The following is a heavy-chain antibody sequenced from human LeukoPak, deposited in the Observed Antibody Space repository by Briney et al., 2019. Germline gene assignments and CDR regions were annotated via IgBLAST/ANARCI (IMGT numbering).Heavy chain of an antibody. CDR3: ALLYYDFWSGYYTDEDFDY. CDR2: INPNSGGT. D-gene: IGHD3-3*01. CDR1: GYTFTGYY. V-gene: IGHV1-2*02. J-gene: IGHJ4*02. Sequence: ASVKISCKASGYTFTGYYVHWVRQAPGQGLEWMGWINPNSGGTNYAQKFQGRVTMTRDTSISTAYMELSRLRSDDTAVYYCALLYYDFWSGYYTDEDFDYWGQGTLVTVSS.